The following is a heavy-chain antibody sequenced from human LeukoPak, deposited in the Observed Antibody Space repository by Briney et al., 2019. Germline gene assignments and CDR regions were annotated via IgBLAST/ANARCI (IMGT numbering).Heavy chain of an antibody. CDR2: INHSGST. CDR3: ARLRRYYGSGSYQIIAYRYYYMDV. Sequence: SETLSLTCAVYGGSFSGYYWSWIRQPPGKGLEWIGEINHSGSTNYHPSLKTRVTKSVDTPKNQFSLKLSSVTASDTAVYYCARLRRYYGSGSYQIIAYRYYYMDVWGKGTTVTISS. D-gene: IGHD3-10*01. CDR1: GGSFSGYY. V-gene: IGHV4-34*01. J-gene: IGHJ6*03.